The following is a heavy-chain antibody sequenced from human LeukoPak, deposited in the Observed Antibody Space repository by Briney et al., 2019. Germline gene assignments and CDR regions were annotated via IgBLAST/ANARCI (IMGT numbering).Heavy chain of an antibody. Sequence: GGSLRLSCAASGFTFSSYGMHWVRQAPGKGLEWVAVISYDGSNKYYADSVKGRFTISRDNSKNTLYLQMNSLRAEDTAVYYCAKADDYDLPMDYWGQGTLVTVSS. D-gene: IGHD3-22*01. CDR1: GFTFSSYG. CDR3: AKADDYDLPMDY. CDR2: ISYDGSNK. J-gene: IGHJ4*02. V-gene: IGHV3-30*18.